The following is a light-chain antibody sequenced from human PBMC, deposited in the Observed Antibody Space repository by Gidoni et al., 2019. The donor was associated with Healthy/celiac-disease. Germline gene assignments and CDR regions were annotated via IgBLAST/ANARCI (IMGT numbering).Light chain of an antibody. CDR3: QTWGTGIWV. V-gene: IGLV4-69*01. J-gene: IGLJ3*02. CDR2: LNSDCSH. CDR1: SGHSSYA. Sequence: QLVLTQSPSASASLGASVKLTCTLSSGHSSYAIDWHKQQPAKGPRYLMKLNSDCSHRKGDGIPDRFSGSSSGAERYLTISSLQSEDEADYYCQTWGTGIWVFGGGTKLTVL.